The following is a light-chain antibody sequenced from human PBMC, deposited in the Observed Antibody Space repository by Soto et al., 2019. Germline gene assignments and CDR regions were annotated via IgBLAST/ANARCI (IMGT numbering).Light chain of an antibody. CDR1: QSISSY. J-gene: IGKJ1*01. CDR2: AAS. V-gene: IGKV1-39*01. CDR3: QQSYSTLGRT. Sequence: DIQMTQSPSSLAASVVDRVTITFRASQSISSYLNWYQQKPGKAPKLLIYAASSLQSGVPSRFSGSGSGTDFTLTISSLQPEDFATYYCQQSYSTLGRTFGQGTKVDIK.